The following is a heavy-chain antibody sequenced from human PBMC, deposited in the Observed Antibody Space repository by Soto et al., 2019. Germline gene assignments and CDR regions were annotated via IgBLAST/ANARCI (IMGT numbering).Heavy chain of an antibody. CDR3: ARRTGYSGYDLSYYYYYYMDV. CDR1: GGSISSYY. V-gene: IGHV4-59*08. D-gene: IGHD5-12*01. J-gene: IGHJ6*03. Sequence: QVQLQESGPGLVKPSETLSLTCTVSGGSISSYYWSWIRQPPGKGLEWIGYIYYSGSTNYNPSLKGRVTISVDTSKNQFSLKLSSVTAADTAVYYCARRTGYSGYDLSYYYYYYMDVWGKGTTVTVSS. CDR2: IYYSGST.